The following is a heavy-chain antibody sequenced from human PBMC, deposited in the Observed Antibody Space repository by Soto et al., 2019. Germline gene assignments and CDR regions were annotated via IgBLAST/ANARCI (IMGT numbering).Heavy chain of an antibody. CDR1: GYTFTSYG. Sequence: ASVKVSCKASGYTFTSYGISWVRQAPGQGLEWVRWISAYNGNTNYAQKLQGRVTMTTDTSTSTAYMELRSLRSDDTAVYYCARDPSPNWNTFRAYYYYYGMDVWGQGTTVTVSS. D-gene: IGHD1-1*01. V-gene: IGHV1-18*04. J-gene: IGHJ6*02. CDR3: ARDPSPNWNTFRAYYYYYGMDV. CDR2: ISAYNGNT.